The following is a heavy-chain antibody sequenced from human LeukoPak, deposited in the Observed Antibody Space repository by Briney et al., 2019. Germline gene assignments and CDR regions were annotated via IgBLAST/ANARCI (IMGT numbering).Heavy chain of an antibody. Sequence: GGSLRLSCAASGFTFSSYVMSLVRQSPEKGLEWVSAISAGGDTTKYANSVKGRSTISRDNSKNILYLQMNSLRAEDTAIYYCTKGDRNSGWTGWGQGTLVTVSS. V-gene: IGHV3-23*01. J-gene: IGHJ4*02. CDR3: TKGDRNSGWTG. D-gene: IGHD6-19*01. CDR1: GFTFSSYV. CDR2: ISAGGDTT.